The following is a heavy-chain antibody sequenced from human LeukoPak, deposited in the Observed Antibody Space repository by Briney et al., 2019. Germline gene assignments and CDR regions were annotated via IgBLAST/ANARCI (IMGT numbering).Heavy chain of an antibody. CDR2: SYYSGST. D-gene: IGHD3-3*01. V-gene: IGHV4-59*08. Sequence: SETPSLTCTVSGGSISSYYWSWIRQPPGKGLEWIGYSYYSGSTTPHPSLKSRVTISVDTSKNQFSLRLGSVTAADTAVYYCARHGGSGSFDYWGQGTLVTVSS. J-gene: IGHJ4*02. CDR1: GGSISSYY. CDR3: ARHGGSGSFDY.